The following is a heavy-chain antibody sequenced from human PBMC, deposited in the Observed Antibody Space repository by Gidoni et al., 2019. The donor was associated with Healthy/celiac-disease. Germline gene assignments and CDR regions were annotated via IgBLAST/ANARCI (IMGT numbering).Heavy chain of an antibody. Sequence: VQLVQSGAEVTKPGASVKVSCKASGYTFPSYAMHWRRQAPGQRLEWMGWVNAGNGNTKYPQKFQGRVTITRDTSASTAYMELSSLRSEDTAVYYGARGVYYDFWSPGDYGMDVWGQGTTVTVSS. D-gene: IGHD3-3*01. CDR2: VNAGNGNT. CDR3: ARGVYYDFWSPGDYGMDV. J-gene: IGHJ6*02. CDR1: GYTFPSYA. V-gene: IGHV1-3*01.